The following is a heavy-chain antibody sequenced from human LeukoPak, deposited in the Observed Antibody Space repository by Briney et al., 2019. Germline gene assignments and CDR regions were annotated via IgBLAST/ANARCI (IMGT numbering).Heavy chain of an antibody. J-gene: IGHJ4*02. D-gene: IGHD3-10*01. Sequence: PSETLSLTCTISGGSISSYYWSWIRQPPGKGLEWIVYIYYSGSTNYNPSLKSRVTISVDTSKNQFSLKLSSVTAADTAVYYCARGGMVRGAIPFDYWGQGTLVTVSS. CDR2: IYYSGST. CDR1: GGSISSYY. V-gene: IGHV4-59*12. CDR3: ARGGMVRGAIPFDY.